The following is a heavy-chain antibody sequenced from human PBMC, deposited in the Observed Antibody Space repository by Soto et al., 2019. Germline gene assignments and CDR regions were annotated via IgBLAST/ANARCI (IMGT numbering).Heavy chain of an antibody. Sequence: PSETLSLTCAVYGGSFSGYYWSWIRQPPGKGLEWIGEINHSGRTNYNPSLKSQVTISVDTSKNQFSLKLSSVTAADTAVYYCARGPTTVTTFVYYYYYYGMDVWGQGTTVTVSS. V-gene: IGHV4-34*01. CDR3: ARGPTTVTTFVYYYYYYGMDV. CDR2: INHSGRT. CDR1: GGSFSGYY. D-gene: IGHD4-4*01. J-gene: IGHJ6*02.